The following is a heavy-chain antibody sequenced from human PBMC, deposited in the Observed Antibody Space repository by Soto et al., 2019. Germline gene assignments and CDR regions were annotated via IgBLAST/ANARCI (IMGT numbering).Heavy chain of an antibody. J-gene: IGHJ3*02. D-gene: IGHD2-21*02. CDR2: ISAYIGNT. CDR3: ARGLLNYRSGGDCMGGFDI. CDR1: GYTFTSYA. V-gene: IGHV1-18*01. Sequence: GASVKVSCTASGYTFTSYAMHWLRRAPGQGLEWMGWISAYIGNTYYAQKFQGKVTMTTDTSTNTAYMELRSLRSDDTAVYYCARGLLNYRSGGDCMGGFDIWGQGTKVTVS.